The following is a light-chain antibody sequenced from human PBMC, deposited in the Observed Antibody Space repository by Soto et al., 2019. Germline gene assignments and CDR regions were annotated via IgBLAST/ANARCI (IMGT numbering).Light chain of an antibody. J-gene: IGKJ4*01. Sequence: VLTQSPATLSLSPGKRATLSCRASESVDFHLAWYQQKPGQAPRLLIYDASVRATGTPARFSGSGSGTAFTLTISSLEPEDFAVYYCQQRGNWPSLTFGGGTKVDI. V-gene: IGKV3-11*01. CDR2: DAS. CDR1: ESVDFH. CDR3: QQRGNWPSLT.